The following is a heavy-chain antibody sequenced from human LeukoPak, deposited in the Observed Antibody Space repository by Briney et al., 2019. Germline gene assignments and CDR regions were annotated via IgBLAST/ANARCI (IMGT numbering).Heavy chain of an antibody. V-gene: IGHV3-23*01. CDR2: ISGSGGST. CDR3: AKNPLEGMVRGVQTDY. CDR1: GFTFSSYA. D-gene: IGHD3-10*01. Sequence: PGASLRLSCAASGFTFSSYAMSWVRQAPGKGLEWVSAISGSGGSTYYADSVKGRFTISRDNSKNTLYLQMNSLRAEDTAVYYCAKNPLEGMVRGVQTDYWGQGTLVTVSS. J-gene: IGHJ4*02.